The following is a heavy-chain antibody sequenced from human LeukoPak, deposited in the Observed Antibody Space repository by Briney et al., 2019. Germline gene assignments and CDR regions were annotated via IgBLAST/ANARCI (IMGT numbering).Heavy chain of an antibody. Sequence: SVKVSCKASGGTFSSYAISWVRQAPGQGLEWMGGIIPIFGTANYAQKFQGRVTITADESTSAAYMELSSLRSEDTAVYYCARGYSYGTRDDAFDIWGQGTMVTVSS. CDR1: GGTFSSYA. J-gene: IGHJ3*02. CDR3: ARGYSYGTRDDAFDI. D-gene: IGHD5-18*01. CDR2: IIPIFGTA. V-gene: IGHV1-69*13.